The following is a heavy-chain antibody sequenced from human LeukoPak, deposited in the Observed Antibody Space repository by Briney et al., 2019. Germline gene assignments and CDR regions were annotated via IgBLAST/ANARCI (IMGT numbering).Heavy chain of an antibody. CDR2: IYTSGST. D-gene: IGHD2-21*01. Sequence: SETLSLTCAVNGGSFSGYYWSWIRQPPGKGLEWIGYIYTSGSTNYNPSLKSRVTISVDTSKNQFSLKLSSVTAADTAVYYCARHRWGWGHFDYWGQGTLVTVSS. CDR1: GGSFSGYY. CDR3: ARHRWGWGHFDY. J-gene: IGHJ4*02. V-gene: IGHV4-4*09.